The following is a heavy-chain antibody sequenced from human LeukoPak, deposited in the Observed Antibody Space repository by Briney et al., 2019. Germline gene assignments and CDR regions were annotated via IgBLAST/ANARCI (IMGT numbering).Heavy chain of an antibody. Sequence: SETLSLTCTVSGGSISSYYWSWIRQPPGKGLEWIGYIYYSGSTNYNPSLKSRVTISVDTSKNQFSLKLSSVTAADTAVYYCARDVARLDYWGQGTLVTVSS. CDR3: ARDVARLDY. V-gene: IGHV4-59*12. CDR1: GGSISSYY. CDR2: IYYSGST. D-gene: IGHD2-15*01. J-gene: IGHJ4*02.